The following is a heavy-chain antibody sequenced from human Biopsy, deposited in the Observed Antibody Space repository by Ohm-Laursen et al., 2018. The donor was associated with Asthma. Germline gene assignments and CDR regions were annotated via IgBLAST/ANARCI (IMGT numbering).Heavy chain of an antibody. D-gene: IGHD3-22*01. Sequence: ASVKVSCKASGGSFSNFAFSWVRQAPGHGLEWMGTILTKFDITSYAEKFQGRVTITADKSTSTTYMELSRLRSEDTAVYYCARSYDTDSYPVLVLDYWGQGTLVTVSA. J-gene: IGHJ4*02. CDR1: GGSFSNFA. CDR2: ILTKFDIT. V-gene: IGHV1-69*04. CDR3: ARSYDTDSYPVLVLDY.